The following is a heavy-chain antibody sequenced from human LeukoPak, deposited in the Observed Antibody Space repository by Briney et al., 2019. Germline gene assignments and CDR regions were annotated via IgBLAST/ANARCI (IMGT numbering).Heavy chain of an antibody. CDR3: ARGSSSEPPDY. V-gene: IGHV4-59*12. J-gene: IGHJ4*02. CDR2: MYYSGSA. CDR1: GGSISGYY. Sequence: LETLSLTCTVSGGSISGYYWNWIRQPPGKGLEWIGYMYYSGSANYNPSLKSRVTISVDTSKNQFSLKLSSVTAADTAVYYCARGSSSEPPDYWGQGTLVTVSS.